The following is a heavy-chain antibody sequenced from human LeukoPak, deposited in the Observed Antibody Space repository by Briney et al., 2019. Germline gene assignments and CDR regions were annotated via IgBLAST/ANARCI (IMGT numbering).Heavy chain of an antibody. Sequence: SETLSLTCTVSGGSISSSTYYWDWIRQSPGKGLEWIGRLYYTGATYYNPSLKGRVSISVDTSKNQFSLKLSSVTAADTAVYYCTRKQWLAPFDYWGQGTLVTVSS. V-gene: IGHV4-39*01. D-gene: IGHD6-19*01. J-gene: IGHJ4*02. CDR3: TRKQWLAPFDY. CDR1: GGSISSSTYY. CDR2: LYYTGAT.